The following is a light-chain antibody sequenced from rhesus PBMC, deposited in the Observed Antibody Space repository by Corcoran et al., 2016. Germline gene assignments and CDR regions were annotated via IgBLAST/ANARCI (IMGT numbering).Light chain of an antibody. V-gene: IGKV1-43*02. CDR2: AAS. CDR3: LQYNSDPYS. CDR1: QGISTY. Sequence: DIQMTQSPSSLSASVGDRVTITCRASQGISTYLNWYQQKPGKVPKRLIYAASSLESGVPSRFSGIGFGTDFTLTISSLQPEDCATYYCLQYNSDPYSFGQGTKVEIK. J-gene: IGKJ2*01.